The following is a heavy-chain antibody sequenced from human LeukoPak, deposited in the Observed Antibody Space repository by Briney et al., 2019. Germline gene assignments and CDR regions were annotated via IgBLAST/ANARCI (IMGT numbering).Heavy chain of an antibody. CDR1: GFIVSNNY. J-gene: IGHJ4*02. Sequence: GGSLRLSCAPSGFIVSNNYMTWVRQAPGKGLEWVSVIYSGGSTYYADSVKGRFTISRDNSKNTLYLQMNSLRAEDTAVYYCAREDDSSGYLDYWGQGTLVTVSS. V-gene: IGHV3-53*01. CDR2: IYSGGST. D-gene: IGHD3-22*01. CDR3: AREDDSSGYLDY.